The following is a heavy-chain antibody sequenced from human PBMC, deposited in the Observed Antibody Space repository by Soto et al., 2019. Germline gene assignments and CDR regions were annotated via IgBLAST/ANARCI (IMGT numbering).Heavy chain of an antibody. V-gene: IGHV1-69*01. J-gene: IGHJ5*02. CDR2: IIPIFGTA. Sequence: QVQLVQSGAEVQKPGSSVKVSCKASGGTFSSYAISWVRQAPGQGLEWMGGIIPIFGTANYAQKFQGRVTITADESTSTAYMELSSLRSEDTAVYYCARLVVPAAIPINWFDPWGQGTLVTVSS. CDR3: ARLVVPAAIPINWFDP. CDR1: GGTFSSYA. D-gene: IGHD2-2*01.